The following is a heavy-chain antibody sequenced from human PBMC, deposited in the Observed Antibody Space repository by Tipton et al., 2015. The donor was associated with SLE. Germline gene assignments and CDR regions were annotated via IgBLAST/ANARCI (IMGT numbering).Heavy chain of an antibody. J-gene: IGHJ3*02. CDR2: IYYSGST. CDR1: GGSISSSSYY. V-gene: IGHV4-39*07. CDR3: ARGSYDSSGYYPDAFDI. Sequence: TLSLTCTVSGGSISSSSYYWGWIRQPPGKGLEWIGSIYYSGSTYYNPSLKSRVTISVDTSKNQFSLKLSSVTAADTAVYYCARGSYDSSGYYPDAFDIWGQGTMVTVSS. D-gene: IGHD3-22*01.